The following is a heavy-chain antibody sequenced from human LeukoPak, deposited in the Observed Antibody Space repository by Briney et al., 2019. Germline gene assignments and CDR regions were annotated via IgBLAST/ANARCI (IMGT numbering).Heavy chain of an antibody. Sequence: GGSLRPSCAASGFTFSNAWMSWVRQAPGKGLEWVGRIKSKTDGGTTDYAAPVKGRFTISRDDSKNTLYLQMNSLKTEDTAVYYCTTEILWFGELFASDYWGQGTLVTVSS. J-gene: IGHJ4*02. CDR2: IKSKTDGGTT. CDR1: GFTFSNAW. V-gene: IGHV3-15*01. D-gene: IGHD3-10*01. CDR3: TTEILWFGELFASDY.